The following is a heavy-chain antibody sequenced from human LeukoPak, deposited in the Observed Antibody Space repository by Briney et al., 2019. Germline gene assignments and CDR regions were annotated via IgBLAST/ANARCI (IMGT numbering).Heavy chain of an antibody. CDR2: ISSSSSYI. V-gene: IGHV3-21*01. CDR3: AMMNSGSYWGSGFDY. J-gene: IGHJ4*02. Sequence: GGSLRLSCAASGFTFSSYSMNWVRQGPGKGVEWVSSISSSSSYIYYADSVKGRFTISRDNAKNSLYLQMNSLRAEDTAVYYCAMMNSGSYWGSGFDYWGQGTLVTVSS. D-gene: IGHD1-26*01. CDR1: GFTFSSYS.